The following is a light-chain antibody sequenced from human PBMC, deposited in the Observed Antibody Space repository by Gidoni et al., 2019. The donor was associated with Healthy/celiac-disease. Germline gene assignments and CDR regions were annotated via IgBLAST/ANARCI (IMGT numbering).Light chain of an antibody. J-gene: IGKJ2*01. CDR1: QDISNY. V-gene: IGKV1-33*01. CDR2: DAS. CDR3: QHQAT. Sequence: DIQMTQSPSSLSASVGDRVTITCQASQDISNYLNWYQQKPGKAPKLLIYDASNLETGVPSRFSGSGSGTDFTFTISSLQPEDIATYYCQHQATFGQGTKLEIK.